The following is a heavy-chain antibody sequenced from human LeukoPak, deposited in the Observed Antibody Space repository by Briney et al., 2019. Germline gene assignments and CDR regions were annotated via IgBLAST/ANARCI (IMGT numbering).Heavy chain of an antibody. V-gene: IGHV4-4*07. J-gene: IGHJ6*03. Sequence: PAETLSLTCTVSGGSISSYYWSWIRQPAGKGLEWIGRIYTSGSTNYNPSLKSRVTMSVDTSKNQFSLKLSSVTAADTAVYYCARVVYSSGWSYYHYMDVWGKGTTVTVSS. CDR3: ARVVYSSGWSYYHYMDV. CDR1: GGSISSYY. D-gene: IGHD6-19*01. CDR2: IYTSGST.